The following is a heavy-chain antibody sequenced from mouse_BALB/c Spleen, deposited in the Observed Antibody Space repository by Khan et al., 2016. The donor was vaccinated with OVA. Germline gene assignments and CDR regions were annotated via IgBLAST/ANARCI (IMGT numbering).Heavy chain of an antibody. CDR2: IYPGDGDT. J-gene: IGHJ2*01. CDR3: ARGLGLDY. V-gene: IGHV1-80*01. CDR1: GSAFSSYW. Sequence: QVQLKESGAELVRPGSSVKISCKASGSAFSSYWMNWVKQRPGQGLEWIGQIYPGDGDTNYSGKFKGKATLTTDKSSSTAYMQLSSLTSEDSAVYFCARGLGLDYWGQGTTLTVSS.